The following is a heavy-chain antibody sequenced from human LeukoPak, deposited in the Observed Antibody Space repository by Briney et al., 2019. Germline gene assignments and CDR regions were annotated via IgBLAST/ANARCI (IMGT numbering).Heavy chain of an antibody. J-gene: IGHJ4*02. CDR3: AKAAPPPSIVLDY. Sequence: GGSLRLSCAASGFTFSNYGMHWVRQAPGKGLEWVAFIRFDDTSKFYADSVKGRFTIFRDNSKNMLSLQMNSLRGEDTAVYYCAKAAPPPSIVLDYWGQGTLVTVSS. CDR1: GFTFSNYG. D-gene: IGHD6-13*01. CDR2: IRFDDTSK. V-gene: IGHV3-30*02.